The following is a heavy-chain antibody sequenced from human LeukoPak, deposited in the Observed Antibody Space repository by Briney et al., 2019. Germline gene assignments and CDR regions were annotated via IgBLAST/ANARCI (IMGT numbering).Heavy chain of an antibody. CDR2: ISSRSSTI. D-gene: IGHD3-16*01. CDR3: GASRQYVGAFDI. CDR1: GFTFSSYE. J-gene: IGHJ3*02. Sequence: GGSLRLSCAASGFTFSSYELYWVRQAPGKGLEWISYISSRSSTIKYADSVRGRFTISRADARESLFLQMKSLRAEDTAIYYCGASRQYVGAFDIWGQGTLVTVSS. V-gene: IGHV3-48*03.